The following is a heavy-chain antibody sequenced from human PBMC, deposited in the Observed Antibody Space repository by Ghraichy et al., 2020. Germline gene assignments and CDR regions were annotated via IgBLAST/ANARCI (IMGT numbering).Heavy chain of an antibody. V-gene: IGHV4-59*01. Sequence: SETLSLTCSVSGGSISSYYWSWIRQPPGKGLEWIEDIYYNGSTNYNPSLKSRVTISVDTSKNQFSLKLSSVTPADTAVYYCARGPPSTVTWYYFMDVWGKGTTVTVSS. CDR3: ARGPPSTVTWYYFMDV. J-gene: IGHJ6*03. CDR2: IYYNGST. CDR1: GGSISSYY. D-gene: IGHD4-11*01.